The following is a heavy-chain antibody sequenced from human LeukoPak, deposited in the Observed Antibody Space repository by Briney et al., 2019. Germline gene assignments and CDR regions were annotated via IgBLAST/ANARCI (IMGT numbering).Heavy chain of an antibody. CDR2: ISYDGSNK. CDR1: GFTFSSYA. Sequence: GGSLRLSCAASGFTFSSYAMHWVRQAPGKGLEWVAVISYDGSNKYYADSVKGRFTISRDNSKNTLYLQMNSLRAEDTAVYYCAKTTITDGIRNWGQGTLVTVSS. CDR3: AKTTITDGIRN. J-gene: IGHJ4*02. D-gene: IGHD2-21*02. V-gene: IGHV3-30*04.